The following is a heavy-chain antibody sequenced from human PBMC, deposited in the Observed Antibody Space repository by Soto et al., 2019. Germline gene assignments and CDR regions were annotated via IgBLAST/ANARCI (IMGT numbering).Heavy chain of an antibody. CDR2: ISGTGDRP. J-gene: IGHJ3*02. V-gene: IGHV3-23*01. CDR3: AKDRLNLDAFDI. CDR1: GLNFRSLG. Sequence: GGPHRLPYTASGLNFRSLGVSCVHQAPGKGLEWVSGISGTGDRPYYADSVKGRFTISRDNSKNTLYLQMNSLRAEDTAACHCAKDRLNLDAFDIWGQGTMVTVSS.